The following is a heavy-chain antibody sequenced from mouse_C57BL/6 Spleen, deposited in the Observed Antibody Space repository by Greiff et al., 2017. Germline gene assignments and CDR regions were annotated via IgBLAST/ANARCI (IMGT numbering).Heavy chain of an antibody. Sequence: VQLQQSGPELVKPGASVKISCKASGYTFTDYYLNWVKQSHGKSLEWIGDINPNNGGTSYNQKFKGKAALTVVKSSSTAYIELRSLTSKDSAVYYCARHGSSYGYYDVWGTGTTVTVSS. CDR1: GYTFTDYY. V-gene: IGHV1-26*01. CDR3: ARHGSSYGYYDV. J-gene: IGHJ1*03. D-gene: IGHD1-1*01. CDR2: INPNNGGT.